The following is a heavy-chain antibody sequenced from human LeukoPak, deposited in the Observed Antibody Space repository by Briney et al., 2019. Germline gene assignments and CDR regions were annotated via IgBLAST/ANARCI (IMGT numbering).Heavy chain of an antibody. CDR1: GFTFSSYW. D-gene: IGHD6-19*01. CDR3: ARVEAGSGWYLWYMDV. V-gene: IGHV3-7*01. CDR2: IKQDGSEK. J-gene: IGHJ6*03. Sequence: GGSLRLSCAASGFTFSSYWMSWVRQAPGKGLEWVANIKQDGSEKYYVDSVKGRFTISRDNAKNSLYLQMNSLRVEDTAVYYCARVEAGSGWYLWYMDVWGKGTSVTISS.